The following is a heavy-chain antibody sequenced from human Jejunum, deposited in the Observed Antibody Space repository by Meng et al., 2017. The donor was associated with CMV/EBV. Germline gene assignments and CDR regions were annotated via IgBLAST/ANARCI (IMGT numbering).Heavy chain of an antibody. Sequence: GVTFSYHAMRWVRQAPGKGLEWVSGIYNDDTTTYFVESVKGRFTISRDNSKNTLYLQVNRLGGEDTALYYCARVARGSGWSYYFDLWGQGTQVTVSS. D-gene: IGHD6-19*01. CDR2: IYNDDTTT. CDR1: GVTFSYHA. J-gene: IGHJ4*02. V-gene: IGHV3-23*03. CDR3: ARVARGSGWSYYFDL.